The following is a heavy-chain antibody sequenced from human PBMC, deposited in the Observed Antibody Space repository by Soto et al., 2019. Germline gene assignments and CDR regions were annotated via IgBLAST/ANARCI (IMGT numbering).Heavy chain of an antibody. CDR1: GGTFSSYA. CDR3: ASPSSGYEDYYYYGMDV. J-gene: IGHJ6*02. Sequence: GASVKVSCKASGGTFSSYAISWVRQAPGQGLEWMGGIIPIFGTANYAQKFQGRVTITADESTSTAYMELSSLRSEDTAVYYCASPSSGYEDYYYYGMDVWGQGTTVTVSS. V-gene: IGHV1-69*13. CDR2: IIPIFGTA. D-gene: IGHD3-22*01.